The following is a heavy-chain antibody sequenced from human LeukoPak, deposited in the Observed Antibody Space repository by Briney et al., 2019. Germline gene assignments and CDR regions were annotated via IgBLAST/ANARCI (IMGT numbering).Heavy chain of an antibody. J-gene: IGHJ4*02. Sequence: GASVKVSCKVYGYTLTELSMHWVRQAPGKGLEGMGGFDPEDGQTIYAQKFQGRVNMTEDTSTNTAYMELSSLRSEDTAVYYCASEPEYYGLGSPFHYWGQGTLVTVSS. D-gene: IGHD3-10*01. CDR1: GYTLTELS. CDR2: FDPEDGQT. CDR3: ASEPEYYGLGSPFHY. V-gene: IGHV1-24*01.